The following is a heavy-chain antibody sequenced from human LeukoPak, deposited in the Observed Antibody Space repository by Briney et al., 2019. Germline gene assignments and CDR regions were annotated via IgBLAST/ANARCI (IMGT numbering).Heavy chain of an antibody. V-gene: IGHV3-49*04. D-gene: IGHD6-19*01. Sequence: PGGSLRLSCTASGFTFGDYAMSWVRQAPGKGLEWVGFIRSKAYGGTTEYAASVKGRFTISRDDSKSIAYLQMNSLKTEDTAVYYRTRDLVSGDSSGWYYFDYWGQGTLVTVSS. CDR1: GFTFGDYA. CDR2: IRSKAYGGTT. CDR3: TRDLVSGDSSGWYYFDY. J-gene: IGHJ4*02.